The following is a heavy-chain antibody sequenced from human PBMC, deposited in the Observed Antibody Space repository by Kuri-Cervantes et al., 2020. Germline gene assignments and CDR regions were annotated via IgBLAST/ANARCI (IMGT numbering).Heavy chain of an antibody. CDR2: IGTAGDT. V-gene: IGHV3-13*01. D-gene: IGHD3-16*01. Sequence: GGSLRLSCAASGFTFSSYDMHWVRQATGKGLEWVSAIGTAGDTYYPGSVKGRFTISRENAKNSLYLQMNSLRAEDTAVYYCARDADMLQGFYYYYYMDVWGKGTTVTVSS. CDR3: ARDADMLQGFYYYYYMDV. CDR1: GFTFSSYD. J-gene: IGHJ6*03.